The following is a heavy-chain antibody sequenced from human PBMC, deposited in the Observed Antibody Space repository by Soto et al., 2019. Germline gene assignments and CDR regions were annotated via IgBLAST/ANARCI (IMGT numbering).Heavy chain of an antibody. J-gene: IGHJ4*02. CDR1: GDSISTFY. CDR3: ARGRTVRNYADDSSDYFYFFDY. D-gene: IGHD3-22*01. V-gene: IGHV4-59*01. Sequence: SETLSLTCTVYGDSISTFYWGWMRQSPGKELEWIGYVYYTGSTNYNPSLKSRVTISVDRSKNQFSLKLTSANAADTAVYYCARGRTVRNYADDSSDYFYFFDYWGQGTQVTVSS. CDR2: VYYTGST.